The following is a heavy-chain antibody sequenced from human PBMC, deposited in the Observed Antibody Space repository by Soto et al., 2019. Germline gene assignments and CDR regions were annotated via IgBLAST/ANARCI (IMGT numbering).Heavy chain of an antibody. J-gene: IGHJ4*02. CDR2: ISYDGSNK. CDR3: ASGGTYCGGDCYGAFDY. Sequence: PGGSLRLSCAASGFTFSSYAMHWVRQAPGKGLEWVAVISYDGSNKYYADSVKGRFTISRDNSKNTLYLQMNSLRAEDTAVYYCASGGTYCGGDCYGAFDYWGQGTLVTVSS. D-gene: IGHD2-21*02. CDR1: GFTFSSYA. V-gene: IGHV3-30-3*01.